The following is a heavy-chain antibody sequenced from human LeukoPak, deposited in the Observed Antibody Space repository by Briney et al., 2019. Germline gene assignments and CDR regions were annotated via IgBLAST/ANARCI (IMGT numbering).Heavy chain of an antibody. CDR2: ILASGSPT. J-gene: IGHJ4*02. Sequence: PGGSLRLSCAASGFTFSNAYMNWVRQAPGKGLQWVANILASGSPTYYADSVKGRFIISRDNSKNTVYLQMNSLRVEDTAIYYCAKDLRPDGVDNFDHWGQGILVTVSS. V-gene: IGHV3-23*01. CDR3: AKDLRPDGVDNFDH. D-gene: IGHD2-8*01. CDR1: GFTFSNAY.